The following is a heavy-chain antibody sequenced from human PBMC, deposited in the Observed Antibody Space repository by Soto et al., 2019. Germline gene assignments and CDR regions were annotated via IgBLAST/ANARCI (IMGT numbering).Heavy chain of an antibody. CDR3: ARAPRVDILTRYWYYLVY. D-gene: IGHD3-9*01. CDR1: GYTFTSYA. J-gene: IGHJ4*02. CDR2: INAGNGNT. Sequence: GASVKVSCKASGYTFTSYAMHWVRQAPGQRLEWMGWINAGNGNTKYSQKFQGRVTITRDTSASTAYMELSSLRSEDTAVYYCARAPRVDILTRYWYYLVYVGQETLDTVSS. V-gene: IGHV1-3*01.